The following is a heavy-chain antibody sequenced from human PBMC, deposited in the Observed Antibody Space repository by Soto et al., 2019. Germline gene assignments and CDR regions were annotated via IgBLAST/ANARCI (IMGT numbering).Heavy chain of an antibody. D-gene: IGHD6-13*01. Sequence: PGESLKISCKGSGYSFTSYWIGWVRQMPGKGLEWMGIIYPGDSDTRYSPSFQGQVTISADKSISTAYLQWSSLKASDTAMYYCARRGDAAAADHYYYYGMDVWGQGTTVTV. CDR2: IYPGDSDT. CDR1: GYSFTSYW. J-gene: IGHJ6*02. V-gene: IGHV5-51*01. CDR3: ARRGDAAAADHYYYYGMDV.